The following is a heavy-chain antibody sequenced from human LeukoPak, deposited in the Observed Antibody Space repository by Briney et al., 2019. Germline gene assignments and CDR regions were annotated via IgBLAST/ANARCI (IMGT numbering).Heavy chain of an antibody. CDR2: IYHSGST. CDR3: ARGQETFDY. V-gene: IGHV4-38-2*02. Sequence: PSETLSLTCTVSGYYISSGYYWGWIRQPPGKGLEWIANIYHSGSTYYNPSLKSRVTISVDTSKNQFSLKLSSVTAADTAVYYCARGQETFDYWGQGTLVTVSS. J-gene: IGHJ4*02. CDR1: GYYISSGYY.